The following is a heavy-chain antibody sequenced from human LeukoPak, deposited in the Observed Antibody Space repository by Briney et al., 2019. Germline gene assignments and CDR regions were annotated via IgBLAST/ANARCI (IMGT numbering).Heavy chain of an antibody. CDR2: ISGSGVGT. Sequence: PGGSLRLSCAGSGFIFRNYAMSWVRQAPGMGLEWVSAISGSGVGTNYADSVKGRFTISRDNSKNTLYLQMNSLRAEDTVVYYCAKNGRDDHDKYFFDFWGQGTQVTVSS. J-gene: IGHJ4*02. V-gene: IGHV3-23*01. D-gene: IGHD3-9*01. CDR3: AKNGRDDHDKYFFDF. CDR1: GFIFRNYA.